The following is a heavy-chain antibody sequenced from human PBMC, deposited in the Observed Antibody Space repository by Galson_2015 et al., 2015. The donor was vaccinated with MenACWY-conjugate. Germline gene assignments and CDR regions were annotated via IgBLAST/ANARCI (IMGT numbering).Heavy chain of an antibody. V-gene: IGHV4-59*01. CDR3: ARDNHRDDSSGYYYGEYAFDI. J-gene: IGHJ3*02. D-gene: IGHD3-22*01. CDR2: IYYSGST. CDR1: GGSISSYY. Sequence: ETLSLTCTVSGGSISSYYWSWIRQPPGKGLEWIGYIYYSGSTNYNPSLKSRVTISVDTSKNQFSLRLSSVTAADTAAYYCARDNHRDDSSGYYYGEYAFDIWGQGTMVTVSS.